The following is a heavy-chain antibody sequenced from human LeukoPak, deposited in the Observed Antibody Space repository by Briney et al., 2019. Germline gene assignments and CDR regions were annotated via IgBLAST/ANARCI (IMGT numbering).Heavy chain of an antibody. D-gene: IGHD3-22*01. CDR2: IKQDGSEK. CDR3: ARALIGADAFDI. Sequence: GGSLRLSCAGSGFTFSSYWMSWVRQAPGKGLEWVANIKQDGSEKYYVDSVKGRFTISRDNAKNSLYLQMNSLRAEDTAVYYCARALIGADAFDIWGQGTMVTVSS. V-gene: IGHV3-7*01. CDR1: GFTFSSYW. J-gene: IGHJ3*02.